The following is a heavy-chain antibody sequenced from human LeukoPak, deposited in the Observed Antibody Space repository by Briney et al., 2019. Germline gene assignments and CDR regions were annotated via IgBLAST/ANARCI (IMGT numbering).Heavy chain of an antibody. V-gene: IGHV4-31*11. CDR2: IYYSGST. CDR1: GGSFSGYY. J-gene: IGHJ4*02. D-gene: IGHD5-12*01. Sequence: SETLSLTCAVYGGSFSGYYWSWIRQHPGKGLEWIGYIYYSGSTYYNPSLKSRVTISVDMSRNQFSLKLSSVTAADTAVYYCARDRLGSGYSGYDTYYFDYWGQGTLVTVSS. CDR3: ARDRLGSGYSGYDTYYFDY.